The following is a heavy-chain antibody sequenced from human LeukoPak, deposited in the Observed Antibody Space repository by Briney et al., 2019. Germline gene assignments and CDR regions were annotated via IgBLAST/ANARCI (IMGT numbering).Heavy chain of an antibody. CDR3: ARDRPEGYGMDV. CDR2: IWYDGSNK. J-gene: IGHJ6*04. Sequence: PGGSLRLSCAASGFTFSSFGMHWVRQAPAKGLEWVAVIWYDGSNKYYADSVKGRFTISRDNSKNTLYLEMNSLRAEDTAVYFCARDRPEGYGMDVWGRGTMVSVSS. CDR1: GFTFSSFG. V-gene: IGHV3-33*01.